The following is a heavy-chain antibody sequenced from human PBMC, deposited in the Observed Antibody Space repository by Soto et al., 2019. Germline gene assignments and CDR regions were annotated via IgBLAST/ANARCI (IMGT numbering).Heavy chain of an antibody. D-gene: IGHD1-26*01. CDR3: AREISGSGPI. J-gene: IGHJ3*02. CDR2: IIPIFGTA. Sequence: ASVKVSCKASGGTFSSYAISWVRQAPGQGLEWMGGIIPIFGTADYAQKFQGRVTITADESTSTAYMELTSLRSEDTAVHYCAREISGSGPIWGQGTMVTVSS. CDR1: GGTFSSYA. V-gene: IGHV1-69*13.